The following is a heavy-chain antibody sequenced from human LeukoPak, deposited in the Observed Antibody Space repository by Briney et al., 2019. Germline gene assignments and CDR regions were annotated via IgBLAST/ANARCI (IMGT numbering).Heavy chain of an antibody. CDR2: ISGSGGST. Sequence: GASLRLSCAASGFTFSIYAMSWVRQAPGKGLEWVSAISGSGGSTYYADSVKGRFTISRDNSKNTLYLQMNSLRAEDTAVYYCAKGGATNYYYYGMDVWGQGTTVTVSS. J-gene: IGHJ6*02. CDR1: GFTFSIYA. V-gene: IGHV3-23*01. CDR3: AKGGATNYYYYGMDV. D-gene: IGHD1-26*01.